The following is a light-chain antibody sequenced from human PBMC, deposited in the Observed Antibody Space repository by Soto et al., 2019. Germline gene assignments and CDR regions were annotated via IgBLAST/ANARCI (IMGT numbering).Light chain of an antibody. Sequence: QSVLTQPASVSGSPGQSITISCTGTTSEVGGYNYVSWYQQHPGKAPKLMIYEVSNRPSGVSNRFSGSKSGNTASLTISGLQAEDEADYYCSSYTSSSTHGYVFGTGTKLTVL. J-gene: IGLJ1*01. CDR3: SSYTSSSTHGYV. CDR2: EVS. V-gene: IGLV2-14*01. CDR1: TSEVGGYNY.